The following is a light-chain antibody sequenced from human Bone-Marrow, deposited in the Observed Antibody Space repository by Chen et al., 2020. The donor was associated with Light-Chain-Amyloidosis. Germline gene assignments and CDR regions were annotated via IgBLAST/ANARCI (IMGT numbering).Light chain of an antibody. CDR2: DND. Sequence: QSVLTHPPSASGTPGQRVTISCSGSSSNIGRNTVNWYQQLPGTAPKLLIHDNDQRPSGVPDRFSGSKSGTSASLAISGLQSEDEADYYCAAWDDSLNGHVVFGGGTRLTVL. J-gene: IGLJ2*01. CDR1: SSNIGRNT. V-gene: IGLV1-44*01. CDR3: AAWDDSLNGHVV.